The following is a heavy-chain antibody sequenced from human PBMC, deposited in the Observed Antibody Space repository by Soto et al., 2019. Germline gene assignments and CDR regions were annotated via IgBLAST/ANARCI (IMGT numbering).Heavy chain of an antibody. Sequence: SETLSLTCTVSGDSISSGGYYWSWIRQHPGKGLEWIGYIYYSGTAQYNPSLKSRVIMSVDTSKSQFSLKLTSVTAADTAIYYCARAFSSDFDW. CDR3: ARAFSSDFDW. V-gene: IGHV4-31*03. J-gene: IGHJ5*01. CDR1: GDSISSGGYY. D-gene: IGHD3-3*01. CDR2: IYYSGTA.